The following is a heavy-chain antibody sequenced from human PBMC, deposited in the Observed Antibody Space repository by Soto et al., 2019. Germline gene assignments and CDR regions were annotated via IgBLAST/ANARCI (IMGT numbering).Heavy chain of an antibody. CDR3: AKDRPPSNYKYCSGFSCFADAIDI. D-gene: IGHD2-2*01. Sequence: GGSLRLSCAASGFTFSSYAMSWVRQAPGKGLEWVSAISGGNDNTYYANSVKGRFTISRDNSKNMLYLQMNSLRAEDTAVYYCAKDRPPSNYKYCSGFSCFADAIDIWGLGTMVTVSS. CDR1: GFTFSSYA. V-gene: IGHV3-23*01. J-gene: IGHJ3*02. CDR2: ISGGNDNT.